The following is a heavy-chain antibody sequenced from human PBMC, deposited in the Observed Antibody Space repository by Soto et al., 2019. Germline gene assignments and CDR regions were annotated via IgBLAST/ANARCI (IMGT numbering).Heavy chain of an antibody. CDR3: ASRKSSPYFDY. J-gene: IGHJ4*02. V-gene: IGHV4-30-4*01. CDR1: GGSISSGDYY. Sequence: PSETLSLTCTVSGGSISSGDYYWSWIRQPPGKGLEWIGYIYYSGCTYCNPSLKSRVTISVDTSKNQFSLKLSSVTAADTAVYYCASRKSSPYFDYWGQGTLVTVSS. CDR2: IYYSGCT. D-gene: IGHD3-10*01.